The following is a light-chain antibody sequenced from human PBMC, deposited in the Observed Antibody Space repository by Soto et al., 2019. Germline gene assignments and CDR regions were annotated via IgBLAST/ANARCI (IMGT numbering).Light chain of an antibody. J-gene: IGKJ5*01. CDR1: QGIGDW. Sequence: DIQMTQSPSSVSASVGERVTITCRASQGIGDWLAWYQQRPGKAPKVLMYGATSLESGVPSRFSGSGSGTDFTLTIDNLQPEDFATYYCLQGDSFPITFGQGTRLDIK. V-gene: IGKV1D-12*01. CDR3: LQGDSFPIT. CDR2: GAT.